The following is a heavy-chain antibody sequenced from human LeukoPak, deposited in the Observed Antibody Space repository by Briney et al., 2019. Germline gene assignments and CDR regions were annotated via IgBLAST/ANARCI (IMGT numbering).Heavy chain of an antibody. CDR3: ARLYCSGGSCWDY. CDR2: INHSGST. CDR1: GGSFSGYY. V-gene: IGHV4-34*01. J-gene: IGHJ4*02. D-gene: IGHD2-15*01. Sequence: SSETLSLTCAVYGGSFSGYYWSWIRQPPGKGLEWIGEINHSGSTNYNPSLKSRVTISVDTSKNQFSLKLSSVAAADTAVYYCARLYCSGGSCWDYWGQGTLVTVSS.